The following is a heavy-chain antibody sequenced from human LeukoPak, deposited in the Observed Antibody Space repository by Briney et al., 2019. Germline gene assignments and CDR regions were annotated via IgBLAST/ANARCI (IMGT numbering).Heavy chain of an antibody. CDR3: ARGDTFRPLEDAFDI. CDR2: IIPIFGTA. CDR1: GYSFTSYG. V-gene: IGHV1-69*13. J-gene: IGHJ3*02. D-gene: IGHD2/OR15-2a*01. Sequence: SVKVSCKASGYSFTSYGISWVRQAPGQGLEWMGGIIPIFGTANYAQKFQGRVTITADESTSTAYMELSSLRSEDTAVYYCARGDTFRPLEDAFDIWGQGTMVPVSS.